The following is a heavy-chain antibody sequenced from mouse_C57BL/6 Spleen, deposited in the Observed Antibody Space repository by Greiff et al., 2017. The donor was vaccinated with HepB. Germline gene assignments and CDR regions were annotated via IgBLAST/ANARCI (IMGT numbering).Heavy chain of an antibody. D-gene: IGHD1-1*01. CDR2: IYPSDSET. Sequence: QVQLKQPGAELVRPGSSVKLSCKASGYTFTSYWMDWVKQRPGQGLEWIGNIYPSDSETHYNQKFKDKATLTVDKSSSTAYMQLSSLTSEDSAVYYCARKGITTVVPYYAMDYWGQGTSVTVSS. CDR3: ARKGITTVVPYYAMDY. J-gene: IGHJ4*01. V-gene: IGHV1-61*01. CDR1: GYTFTSYW.